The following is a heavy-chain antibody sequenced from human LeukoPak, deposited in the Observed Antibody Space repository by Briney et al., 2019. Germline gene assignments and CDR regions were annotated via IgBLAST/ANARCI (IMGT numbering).Heavy chain of an antibody. CDR1: GFTFSSYS. V-gene: IGHV3-21*01. CDR3: ARAPLYWSGGSCYANYFDC. D-gene: IGHD2-15*01. CDR2: ISSSSSYI. J-gene: IGHJ4*02. Sequence: GGSLRLSCAASGFTFSSYSMNWVRQAPGKGLEWVSSISSSSSYIYYADSVQARFTIPRANAKNSLYLQMNSLRDEDKAVFYCARAPLYWSGGSCYANYFDCWGQGTLVIVFS.